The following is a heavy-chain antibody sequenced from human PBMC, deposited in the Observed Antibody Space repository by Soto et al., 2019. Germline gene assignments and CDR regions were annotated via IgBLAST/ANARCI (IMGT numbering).Heavy chain of an antibody. CDR3: ARGSSNWANYFDF. CDR1: GFPFSSYS. V-gene: IGHV3-48*02. D-gene: IGHD6-13*01. CDR2: ITSSGTTV. Sequence: EVHLVESGGGLVQPGGSLSLSCAASGFPFSSYSLNWVRQAPGKGLEGVSYITSSGTTVYYADSVRGRFTISRDNAKNSLYLQMNSLRDDDTAVYYCARGSSNWANYFDFWGQGTLVTVSS. J-gene: IGHJ4*02.